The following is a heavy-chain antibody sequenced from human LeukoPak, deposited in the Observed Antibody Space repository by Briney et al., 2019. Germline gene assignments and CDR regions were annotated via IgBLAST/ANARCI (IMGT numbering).Heavy chain of an antibody. CDR2: ISSSSSYI. CDR3: ARDRMGATYYFDY. D-gene: IGHD1-26*01. J-gene: IGHJ4*02. CDR1: GFTFSSYS. V-gene: IGHV3-21*01. Sequence: GGSLRLSCAASGFTFSSYSMNWVRQAPGKGLEWVSSISSSSSYIYYADSVKGRFTISRDNAKNSLYLQTNSLRAEDTAVYYCARDRMGATYYFDYWGQGTLVTVSS.